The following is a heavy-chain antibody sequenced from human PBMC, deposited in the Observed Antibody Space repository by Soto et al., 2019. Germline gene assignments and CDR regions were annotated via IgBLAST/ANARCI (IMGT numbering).Heavy chain of an antibody. Sequence: QVQLVQSGAEVKKPGASVKVSCKASGYTFTSYDINWVRQATGQGLEWMGWMNPNSGNTGYAQKFQGRVTTTRNTSISTAYMELSSLRSEDTDVYYCAIPKRAVAGLWFDPWGQGTLVIVSS. J-gene: IGHJ5*02. CDR2: MNPNSGNT. D-gene: IGHD6-19*01. V-gene: IGHV1-8*01. CDR1: GYTFTSYD. CDR3: AIPKRAVAGLWFDP.